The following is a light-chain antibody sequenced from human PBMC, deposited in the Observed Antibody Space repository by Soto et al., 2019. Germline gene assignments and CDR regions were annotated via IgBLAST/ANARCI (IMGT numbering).Light chain of an antibody. J-gene: IGLJ1*01. CDR2: EVN. CDR3: SSFAGSIFYV. CDR1: NSDVGGYNY. Sequence: QSALAQPPSASGSPGQSVTISCTGTNSDVGGYNYVSWYQQHPGKAPKLMIYEVNKRPSGVPDRFSGSKSGNTASLTVSGLQAEDEADYFCSSFAGSIFYVFGTGTKVTVL. V-gene: IGLV2-8*01.